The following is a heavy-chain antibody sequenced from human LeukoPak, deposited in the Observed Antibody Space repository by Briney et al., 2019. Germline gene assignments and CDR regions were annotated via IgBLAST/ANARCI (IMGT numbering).Heavy chain of an antibody. CDR1: GGSISSSSYY. CDR3: ARQAGGYSYGYVSPYYFDY. CDR2: IYYSGST. V-gene: IGHV4-39*01. D-gene: IGHD5-18*01. Sequence: SETLSLTCTVSGGSISSSSYYWGWIRQPRGKGLEWIGSIYYSGSTYYNPSLKSRVTISVDTSKNQFSLKLSSVTAADTAVYYCARQAGGYSYGYVSPYYFDYWGQGTLVTVSS. J-gene: IGHJ4*02.